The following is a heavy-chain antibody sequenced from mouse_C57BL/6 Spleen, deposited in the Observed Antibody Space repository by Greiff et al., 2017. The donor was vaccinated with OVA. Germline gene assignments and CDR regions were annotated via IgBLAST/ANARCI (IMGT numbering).Heavy chain of an antibody. J-gene: IGHJ4*01. CDR3: ARVFTTVVATDYAMDY. CDR1: GFTFSDYY. CDR2: INYDGSST. Sequence: EVQVVESEGGLVQPGSSMKLSCTASGFTFSDYYMAWVRQVPEKGLEWVANINYDGSSTYYLDSLKSRFIISRDNAKNILYLQMSSLKSEDTATYYCARVFTTVVATDYAMDYWGQGTSVTVSS. D-gene: IGHD1-1*01. V-gene: IGHV5-16*01.